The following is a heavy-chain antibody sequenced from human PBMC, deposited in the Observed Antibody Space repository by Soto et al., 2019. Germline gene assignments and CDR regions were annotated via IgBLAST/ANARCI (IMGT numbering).Heavy chain of an antibody. CDR1: GGSISSYY. CDR3: AREGMVRGVSDYYYGMDV. CDR2: IYYSGST. J-gene: IGHJ6*02. D-gene: IGHD3-10*01. Sequence: SETLSLTCTVSGGSISSYYWSWIRQPPGKGLEWIGYIYYSGSTNYNPSLKSRDTISVDTSKNQFSLKLSSVTAADTAVYYCAREGMVRGVSDYYYGMDVWGQGTTVTVSS. V-gene: IGHV4-59*01.